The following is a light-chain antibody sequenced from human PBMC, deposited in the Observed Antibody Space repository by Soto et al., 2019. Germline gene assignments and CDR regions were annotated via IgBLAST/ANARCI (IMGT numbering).Light chain of an antibody. Sequence: QSVLTQPPSASGSPGQSVTISCTGTSSDVGGYNYISWYQQHPGKAPKLMIYEVSKRPSGVPDRFSGSKSGNTASLTVSGLQADDEADYYCSSYAGSARILFGGGTKLTVL. V-gene: IGLV2-8*01. CDR2: EVS. CDR3: SSYAGSARIL. CDR1: SSDVGGYNY. J-gene: IGLJ2*01.